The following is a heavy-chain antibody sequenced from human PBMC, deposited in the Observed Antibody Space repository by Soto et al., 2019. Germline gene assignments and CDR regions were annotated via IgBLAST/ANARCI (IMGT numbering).Heavy chain of an antibody. CDR3: ARDIVVVPAAIELYYYYGMDV. CDR1: GCTFTSYY. V-gene: IGHV1-18*04. D-gene: IGHD2-2*01. CDR2: ISAYNGST. J-gene: IGHJ6*02. Sequence: ASVKVSCKASGCTFTSYYMHWVRQAPGQGLEWMGRISAYNGSTNYAQKLQGRVTMTTDTSTSTAYMELRSLRSDDTAVYYCARDIVVVPAAIELYYYYGMDVWGQGTTVTVSS.